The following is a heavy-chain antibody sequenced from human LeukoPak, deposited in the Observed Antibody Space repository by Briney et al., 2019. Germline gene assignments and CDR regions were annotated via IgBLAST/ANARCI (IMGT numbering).Heavy chain of an antibody. V-gene: IGHV1-18*01. CDR2: ISTYNGET. CDR1: GYTFTNYA. Sequence: GASVKVSCKASGYTFTNYAITWVRQAPGQGFEWMGWISTYNGETAYAQKLQGRVTMTTDTSTTTAYMELRSLSSDDTAVYYCARGKGGRDYWGQGTLVTVSS. CDR3: ARGKGGRDY. D-gene: IGHD3-16*01. J-gene: IGHJ4*02.